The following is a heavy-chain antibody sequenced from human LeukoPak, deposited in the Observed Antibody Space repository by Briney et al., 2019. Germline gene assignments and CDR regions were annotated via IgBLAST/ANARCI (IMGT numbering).Heavy chain of an antibody. CDR2: INHSGST. V-gene: IGHV4-34*01. Sequence: PSETLSLTCAVYGGSFSGYYWSWIRQPPGKGLEWIGEINHSGSTNYNPSLKSRVTISVDTSKNQFSLKLSSVTAADTAVYYCARDLYGAVDAFDIWGQGTMVTVSS. CDR3: ARDLYGAVDAFDI. D-gene: IGHD4-17*01. CDR1: GGSFSGYY. J-gene: IGHJ3*02.